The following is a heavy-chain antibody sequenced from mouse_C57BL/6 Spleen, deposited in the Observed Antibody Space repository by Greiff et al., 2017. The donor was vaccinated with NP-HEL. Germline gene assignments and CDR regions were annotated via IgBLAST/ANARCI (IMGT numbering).Heavy chain of an antibody. CDR2: IRSKSSNYAT. CDR1: GFTFNTYA. Sequence: DVMLVESGGGLVQPKGSLKLSCAASGFTFNTYAMHWVRQAPGKGLEWVARIRSKSSNYATYYADSVKDRFTISRDDSQSMLELQRNNLQTEDTAMYYCVRWGSTMAPYYYAMDDWGQGTSVTVSS. J-gene: IGHJ4*01. V-gene: IGHV10-3*01. D-gene: IGHD2-1*01. CDR3: VRWGSTMAPYYYAMDD.